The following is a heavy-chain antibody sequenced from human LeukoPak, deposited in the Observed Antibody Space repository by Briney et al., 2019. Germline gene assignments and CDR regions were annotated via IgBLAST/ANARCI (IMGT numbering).Heavy chain of an antibody. CDR3: ATGDYYDSSGFN. CDR2: VYHSGST. J-gene: IGHJ4*02. V-gene: IGHV4-4*02. Sequence: SGTLSLTCAVSGGSISSSNWWSWVRQPPGKGLEWIGEVYHSGSTNYNPSLKSRVTISVDKSKDQFSLKLSSVTAADTAVYYCATGDYYDSSGFNWGQGTLVTVSS. D-gene: IGHD3-22*01. CDR1: GGSISSSNW.